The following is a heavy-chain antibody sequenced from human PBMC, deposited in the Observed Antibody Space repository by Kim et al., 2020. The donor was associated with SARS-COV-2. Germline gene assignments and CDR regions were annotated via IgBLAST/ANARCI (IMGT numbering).Heavy chain of an antibody. CDR2: IQPGDSDP. D-gene: IGHD6-19*01. J-gene: IGHJ4*02. V-gene: IGHV5-51*01. CDR3: ARQLHSSGGGDYFDY. CDR1: GYSFTSFW. Sequence: GESLKISCKGSGYSFTSFWIGWVRQMPGKGLEWMGIIQPGDSDPRYSPSFQGQVTISADKSISTAYLQWSSLKASDTAMYYCARQLHSSGGGDYFDYWGQGTLVTVSS.